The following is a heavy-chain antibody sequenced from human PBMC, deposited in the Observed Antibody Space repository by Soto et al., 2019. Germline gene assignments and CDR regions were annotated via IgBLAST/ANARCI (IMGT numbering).Heavy chain of an antibody. D-gene: IGHD3-10*01. CDR2: INHSGHT. CDR1: GESFSDFY. V-gene: IGHV4-34*01. CDR3: ARGLRYYGSGSHYGLDV. J-gene: IGHJ6*02. Sequence: QVQLQQWGAGLLRPSETLSLTCAASGESFSDFYWSWIRQPPGKGLEWIGEINHSGHTSYNPSLKRRVTISVDTSKNQFSLKLSSVTAADTAVYYCARGLRYYGSGSHYGLDVWGQGTTVTVSS.